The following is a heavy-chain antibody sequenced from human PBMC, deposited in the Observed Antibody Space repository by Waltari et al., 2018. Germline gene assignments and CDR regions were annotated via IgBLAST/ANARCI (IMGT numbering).Heavy chain of an antibody. Sequence: EEQMAESGGGLVHPGGSLRLSCAASGFTFTNYWMHWVRQAPGKGLVWVSHSNTDATITNYVDSVKGRFTVSRDNAKNTVYLQMNSLTVEDTAVYYCARGSKSAMDVWGQGTTVTVSS. J-gene: IGHJ6*02. V-gene: IGHV3-74*01. CDR3: ARGSKSAMDV. CDR2: SNTDATIT. CDR1: GFTFTNYW.